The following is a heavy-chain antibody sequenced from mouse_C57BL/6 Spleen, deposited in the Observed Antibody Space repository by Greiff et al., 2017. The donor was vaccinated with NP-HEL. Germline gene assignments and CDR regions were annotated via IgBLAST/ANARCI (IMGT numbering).Heavy chain of an antibody. Sequence: VMLVESGPGLVQPSQSLSITCTVSGFSLTSYGVHWVRQSPGKGLEWLGVIWSGGSTDYNVAFISRLSISKDNSKSQVFFKMNSLQADDTAIYYCARGGYDYFDYWGQGTTLTVSS. CDR2: IWSGGST. V-gene: IGHV2-2*01. CDR1: GFSLTSYG. D-gene: IGHD2-2*01. J-gene: IGHJ2*01. CDR3: ARGGYDYFDY.